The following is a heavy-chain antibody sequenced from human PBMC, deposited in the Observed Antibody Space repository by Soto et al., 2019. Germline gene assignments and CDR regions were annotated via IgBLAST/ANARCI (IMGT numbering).Heavy chain of an antibody. V-gene: IGHV3-7*01. CDR3: ALLDPHEGWYFDL. CDR1: GFTFSSYR. Sequence: EVQLVESGGGLVQPGGSLRLSCAASGFTFSSYRMTWVRQTPGKGLEWVANIKQDGSEKYYVDSVKGRFTISRDNAKNSLYLQMNSLGAEDTAVYYCALLDPHEGWYFDLWGRGTLVTVSS. J-gene: IGHJ2*01. CDR2: IKQDGSEK. D-gene: IGHD1-26*01.